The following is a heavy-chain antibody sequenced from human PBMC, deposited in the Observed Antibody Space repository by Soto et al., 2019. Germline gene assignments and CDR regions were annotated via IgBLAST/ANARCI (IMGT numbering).Heavy chain of an antibody. CDR2: LYTEGTT. J-gene: IGHJ6*02. D-gene: IGHD3-16*01. CDR1: WLTVIHNY. V-gene: IGHV3-53*01. CDR3: LRPRPSGENYGMDV. Sequence: PGGSLRLSCVSSWLTVIHNYMAWVRQAPEMGLEWVSILYTEGTTYYADSVKGRFTISRGSSKNTLFLQMDSLRAEDTAVYYCLRPRPSGENYGMDVWGQGTTVTVSS.